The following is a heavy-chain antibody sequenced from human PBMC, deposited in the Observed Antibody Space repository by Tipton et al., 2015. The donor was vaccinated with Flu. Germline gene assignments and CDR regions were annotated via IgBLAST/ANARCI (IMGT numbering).Heavy chain of an antibody. CDR1: GGSISSSSYY. V-gene: IGHV4-39*01. D-gene: IGHD4-11*01. J-gene: IGHJ4*02. Sequence: TLSLTCTVSGGSISSSSYYWGWIRQPPGKGLEWIGSIYYSGSTYYNPSLKSRVTISVDTSKNQFSLKLSSVTAADTAVYYCASGNTATGYWGQGTLVTVSS. CDR3: ASGNTATGY. CDR2: IYYSGST.